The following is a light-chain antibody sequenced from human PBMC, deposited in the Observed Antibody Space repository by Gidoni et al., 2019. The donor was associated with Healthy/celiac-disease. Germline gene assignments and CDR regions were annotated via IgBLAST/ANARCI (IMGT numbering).Light chain of an antibody. J-gene: IGKJ2*01. V-gene: IGKV4-1*01. Sequence: DIVMTQSPDSLAVSLGERATINCKSSQSVLYSSNNKNYLAGYQQKPGQPHKLLIYWASTRESGVPDRFSGSGSGTDFTLTISSLQAEDVAVYYCQQYYSTSMYTFGQGTKLEIK. CDR2: WAS. CDR3: QQYYSTSMYT. CDR1: QSVLYSSNNKNY.